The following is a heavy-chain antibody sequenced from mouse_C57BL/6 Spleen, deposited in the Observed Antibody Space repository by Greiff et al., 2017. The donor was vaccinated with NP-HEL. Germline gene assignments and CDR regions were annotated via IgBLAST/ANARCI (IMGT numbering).Heavy chain of an antibody. D-gene: IGHD4-1*02. CDR3: TRGQLYYAMDY. J-gene: IGHJ4*01. V-gene: IGHV14-1*01. CDR1: GFNIKDYY. Sequence: VQLQQSGAELVRPGASVKLSCTASGFNIKDYYMHWVKQRPEQGLEWIGRIDPEDGDTEYAPKFQGKATMTADTSSNTAYLQRSSLTSEDTAVYYWTRGQLYYAMDYWGQGTSVTVSS. CDR2: IDPEDGDT.